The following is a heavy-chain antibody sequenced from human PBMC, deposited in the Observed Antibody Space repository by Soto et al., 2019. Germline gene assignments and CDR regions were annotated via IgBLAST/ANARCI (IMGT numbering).Heavy chain of an antibody. D-gene: IGHD3-3*01. V-gene: IGHV2-5*01. Sequence: SGPTLVNPTQTLTLTCTFSGFSLTTGGLGVGWIRQPPGKALEWLALIYWNDDKRYRPSLKNRLTITKDTSKNQVVLTLTNMDPVDTATYYCAHTHGFWSGYYPGFDDWGQGTLVTVSS. CDR1: GFSLTTGGLG. J-gene: IGHJ4*02. CDR2: IYWNDDK. CDR3: AHTHGFWSGYYPGFDD.